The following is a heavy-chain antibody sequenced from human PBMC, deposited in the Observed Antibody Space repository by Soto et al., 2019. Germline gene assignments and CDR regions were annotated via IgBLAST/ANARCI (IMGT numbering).Heavy chain of an antibody. Sequence: QVQLVQSGAEVKKPGASVKVSCKASGYTFTSYGISWVRQAPGQGLEWMGWISAYNGNTNYAQKLQGRVTMTPDTPTSTDYMELRRLRSDGRAVYHCATERARAGVNSFDYWGQGSLVTVSS. D-gene: IGHD3-10*01. V-gene: IGHV1-18*01. CDR1: GYTFTSYG. CDR3: ATERARAGVNSFDY. CDR2: ISAYNGNT. J-gene: IGHJ4*02.